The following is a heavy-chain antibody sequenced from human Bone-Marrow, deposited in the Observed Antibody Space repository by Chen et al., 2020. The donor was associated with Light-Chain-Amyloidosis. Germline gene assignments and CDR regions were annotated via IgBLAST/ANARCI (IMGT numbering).Heavy chain of an antibody. V-gene: IGHV3-30*04. CDR3: VILSSGDFGSAW. J-gene: IGHJ4*02. Sequence: QVHLVESGGRLLQPGKYVRLSCEPSGCTFISYAIHWVRQAPGKGLEWRAGISHDGEEKYYADSVRGRFNISRDNSKNTLFLQMSSLRVEDTALYYCVILSSGDFGSAWWGQGTLVTVSS. CDR2: ISHDGEEK. D-gene: IGHD3-10*01. CDR1: GCTFISYA.